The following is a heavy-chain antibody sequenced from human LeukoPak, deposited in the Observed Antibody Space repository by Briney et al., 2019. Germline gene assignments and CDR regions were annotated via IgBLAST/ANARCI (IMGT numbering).Heavy chain of an antibody. CDR2: ISAYNGNT. D-gene: IGHD2-15*01. V-gene: IGHV1-18*04. CDR1: GYTFTSYG. CDR3: ARNSGCSGGSCYFYYYYGMDV. Sequence: ASVKVSCKASGYTFTSYGISWVRQAPGQGLEWMGWISAYNGNTNYAQKLQGRVTITADESTSTAYMELSSLRSEDTAVYYCARNSGCSGGSCYFYYYYGMDVWGKGTTVTVSS. J-gene: IGHJ6*04.